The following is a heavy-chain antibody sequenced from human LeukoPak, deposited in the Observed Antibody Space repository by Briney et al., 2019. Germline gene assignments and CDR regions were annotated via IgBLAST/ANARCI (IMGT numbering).Heavy chain of an antibody. CDR3: ARGLKVRHFDWLYLDYYYYYMDV. D-gene: IGHD3-9*01. Sequence: PSETLSFTCTVSGGSISSYYWSWIRQPPGKGLEWIGYIYCSGSTNYNPSVKSRVTISVDTSKNQFSLKLSSVTAADTAVYYCARGLKVRHFDWLYLDYYYYYMDVWGKGTTVTVSS. CDR1: GGSISSYY. CDR2: IYCSGST. J-gene: IGHJ6*03. V-gene: IGHV4-59*01.